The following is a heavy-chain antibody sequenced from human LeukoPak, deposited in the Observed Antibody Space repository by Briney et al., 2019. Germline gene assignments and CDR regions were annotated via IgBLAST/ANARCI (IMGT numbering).Heavy chain of an antibody. CDR1: GATFSSYA. V-gene: IGHV1-69*06. CDR3: ARYSSGWSGGLSYFDY. CDR2: IIPIFGTA. Sequence: SVKVSCKASGATFSSYAISWVRQAPGPGLEWMGGIIPIFGTANYAQKFQGRVTITADKSTSTAYMELSSLRSEDTAVYYCARYSSGWSGGLSYFDYWGQGTLVTVSS. D-gene: IGHD6-19*01. J-gene: IGHJ4*02.